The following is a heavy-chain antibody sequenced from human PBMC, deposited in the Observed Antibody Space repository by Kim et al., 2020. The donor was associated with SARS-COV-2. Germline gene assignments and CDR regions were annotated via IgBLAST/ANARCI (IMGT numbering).Heavy chain of an antibody. V-gene: IGHV1-69*06. CDR2: IIPIFGTA. D-gene: IGHD3-10*01. CDR3: ARANLDYGSGSYYKNYYYGMDV. J-gene: IGHJ6*02. CDR1: GGTFSSYA. Sequence: SVKVSCKASGGTFSSYAISWVRQAPGQGLEWMGGIIPIFGTANYAQKFQGRVTITADKSTSTAYMELSSLRSEDTAVYYCARANLDYGSGSYYKNYYYGMDVWGQGTTVTVSS.